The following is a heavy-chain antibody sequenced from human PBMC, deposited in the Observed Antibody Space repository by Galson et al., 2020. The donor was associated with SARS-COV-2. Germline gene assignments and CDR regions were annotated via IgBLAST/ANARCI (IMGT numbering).Heavy chain of an antibody. Sequence: GGSLRLSCAASDFTFFTYAMSWVRQAPGKGLEWVSAIGPGGGTTHYADSVKGRFTISSDNSKNTLYLQMNSLRAEDTAVYYCAKDRGYYSGVDACDIWGQGTMVTVSS. CDR2: IGPGGGTT. D-gene: IGHD3-22*01. CDR1: DFTFFTYA. J-gene: IGHJ3*02. CDR3: AKDRGYYSGVDACDI. V-gene: IGHV3-23*01.